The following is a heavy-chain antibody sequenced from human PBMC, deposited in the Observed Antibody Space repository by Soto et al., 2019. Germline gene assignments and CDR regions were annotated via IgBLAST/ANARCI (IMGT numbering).Heavy chain of an antibody. CDR3: ARDGIAAAAAAYYYGMDV. J-gene: IGHJ6*02. CDR1: GFTFSSYA. V-gene: IGHV3-30-3*01. D-gene: IGHD6-13*01. Sequence: GGSLRLSCAASGFTFSSYAMHWVRQAPGKGLEWVAVISYDGSNKYYADSVKGRFTISRDNSKNTLYLQMNSLRAEDTAVYYCARDGIAAAAAAYYYGMDVWGQGTTVTVSS. CDR2: ISYDGSNK.